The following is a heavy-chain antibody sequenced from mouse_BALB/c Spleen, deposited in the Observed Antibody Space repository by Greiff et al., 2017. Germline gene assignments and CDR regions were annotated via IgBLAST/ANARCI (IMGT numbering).Heavy chain of an antibody. D-gene: IGHD2-4*01. Sequence: EVQLQESGGGLVQPGGSRKLSCAASGFTFSSFGMHWVRQAPEKGLEWVAYISSGSSTIYYADTVKGRFTISRDNPKNTLFLQMTSLRSEDTAMYYCARSTMITTRVYFDYWGQGTTLTVSS. CDR1: GFTFSSFG. J-gene: IGHJ2*01. CDR2: ISSGSSTI. V-gene: IGHV5-17*02. CDR3: ARSTMITTRVYFDY.